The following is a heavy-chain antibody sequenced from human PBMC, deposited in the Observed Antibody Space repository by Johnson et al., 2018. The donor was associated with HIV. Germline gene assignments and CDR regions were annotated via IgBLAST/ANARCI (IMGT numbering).Heavy chain of an antibody. J-gene: IGHJ3*02. V-gene: IGHV3-30*04. Sequence: QMLLVESGGGVVQPGRSLRLSCAASGFTFSSYAMHWVSQAPGKGLEWVAVISYDGSNKYYADSVKGRFTISRDNAKNSLYLQMNSLRAEDTAVYYCARVSNHAFDIWGQGTMVTVSS. CDR2: ISYDGSNK. CDR1: GFTFSSYA. CDR3: ARVSNHAFDI.